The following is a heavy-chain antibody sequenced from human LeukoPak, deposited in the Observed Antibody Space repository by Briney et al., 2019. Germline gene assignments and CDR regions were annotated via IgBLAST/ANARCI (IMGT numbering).Heavy chain of an antibody. D-gene: IGHD3-22*01. CDR3: ARDRGADYYDSSGSWVGAFDI. V-gene: IGHV3-7*03. J-gene: IGHJ3*02. CDR2: VNRDGSET. Sequence: GGSLRLSCAASGFALSSHWMTWVRQVPGRGPEWVANVNRDGSETYYLDSVKGRFTISRDNAKHSLYLQINSLRAEDTAVYYCARDRGADYYDSSGSWVGAFDIWGQGTMVAVSS. CDR1: GFALSSHW.